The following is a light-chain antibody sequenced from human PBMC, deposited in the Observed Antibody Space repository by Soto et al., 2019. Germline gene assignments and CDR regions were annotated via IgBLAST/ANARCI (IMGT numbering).Light chain of an antibody. V-gene: IGLV4-69*01. CDR1: SGHSHYV. J-gene: IGLJ3*02. CDR2: INRDGSH. CDR3: QTWGPGIRV. Sequence: QLVLTQSPSASASLGASVKLTCTLSSGHSHYVIAWHQQQPQKGPRFLLKINRDGSHIKGDGVPDRFSGSNSGAERYLTISSLKPDDEADYYCQTWGPGIRVFGGGTKLTVL.